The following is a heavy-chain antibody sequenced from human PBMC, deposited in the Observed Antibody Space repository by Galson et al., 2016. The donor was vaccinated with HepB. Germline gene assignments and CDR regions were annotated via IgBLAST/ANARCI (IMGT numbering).Heavy chain of an antibody. D-gene: IGHD3-10*01. J-gene: IGHJ5*02. V-gene: IGHV3-73*01. CDR3: ARFRPLTSHYGNTEQLEH. Sequence: QASGKGLEWIGRIRDIGNSYATAYAASVEGRFTISRDDSKNTAYLRMNSLKTEDTAVYYCARFRPLTSHYGNTEQLEHWGQGTLVTVSS. CDR2: IRDIGNSYAT.